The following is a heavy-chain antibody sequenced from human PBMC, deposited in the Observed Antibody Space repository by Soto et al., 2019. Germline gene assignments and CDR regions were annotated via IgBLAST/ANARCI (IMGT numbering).Heavy chain of an antibody. CDR1: GFSLGSYW. CDR3: ARDVSPGTSTLYLDAFDI. D-gene: IGHD2-8*01. J-gene: IGHJ3*02. V-gene: IGHV3-7*05. Sequence: EAQLVESGGGLVQPGGSLRLSCEASGFSLGSYWMTWVRQAPGKGLEWVANIKKDGSRTSYLDSVRGRFTISRDNVGNSLSLQMDSLRAEDTDLYFCARDVSPGTSTLYLDAFDIWGQGTMVTVSS. CDR2: IKKDGSRT.